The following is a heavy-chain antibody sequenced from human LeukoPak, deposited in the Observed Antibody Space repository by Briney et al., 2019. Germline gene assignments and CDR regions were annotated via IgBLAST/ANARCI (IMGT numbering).Heavy chain of an antibody. V-gene: IGHV3-53*01. CDR1: GFTVSSNY. J-gene: IGHJ1*01. D-gene: IGHD6-19*01. CDR3: ARDQAPPSVAGWSYFQH. CDR2: IYTGGST. Sequence: PGGSLRLSCAASGFTVSSNYMSWVRQAPGKGLEWGSAIYTGGSTYYADSVKGRFTISRDNSKNTLYLQMNSLRAEDTAVYYCARDQAPPSVAGWSYFQHWGQGTLVTVSS.